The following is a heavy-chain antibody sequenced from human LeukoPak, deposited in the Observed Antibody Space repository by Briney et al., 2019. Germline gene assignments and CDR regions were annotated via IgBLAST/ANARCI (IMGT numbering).Heavy chain of an antibody. CDR1: GYTFTSYG. CDR2: ISAYNGNT. CDR3: ARGEPKHYDILRGNYYYMDV. D-gene: IGHD3-9*01. V-gene: IGHV1-18*01. Sequence: ASVKVSCKASGYTFTSYGISWVRQAPGQGLEWMGWISAYNGNTNYAQKLQGRVTMTTDTSTSTAYMELRSLRSDDTAVYYCARGEPKHYDILRGNYYYMDVWGKGTTVTVSS. J-gene: IGHJ6*03.